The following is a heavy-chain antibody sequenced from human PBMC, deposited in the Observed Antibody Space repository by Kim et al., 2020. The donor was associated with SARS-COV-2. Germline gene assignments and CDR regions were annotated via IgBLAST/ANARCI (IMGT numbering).Heavy chain of an antibody. J-gene: IGHJ4*02. CDR1: GYTFTSYG. CDR3: ARGGYLYSSGWYTVRVNYPLLDY. D-gene: IGHD6-19*01. CDR2: ISAYNGNT. V-gene: IGHV1-18*01. Sequence: ASVKVSYKASGYTFTSYGISWVRQAPGQGLEWMGWISAYNGNTNYAQKLQGRVTMTTDTSTSTAYMELRSLRSDDTAVYYCARGGYLYSSGWYTVRVNYPLLDYWGQGTLVTVSS.